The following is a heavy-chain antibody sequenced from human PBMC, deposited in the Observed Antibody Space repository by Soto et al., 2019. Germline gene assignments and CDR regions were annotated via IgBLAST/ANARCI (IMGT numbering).Heavy chain of an antibody. Sequence: SVKVSCKASGGTFSSYAISWVRQAPGQGLEWMGGIIPIFGTANYAQKFQGRVTITADESTSTAYMELSSLRSEDTAVYYCARDSEWELRNYYYGMDVWGQGTTVTVS. CDR1: GGTFSSYA. V-gene: IGHV1-69*13. CDR2: IIPIFGTA. J-gene: IGHJ6*02. CDR3: ARDSEWELRNYYYGMDV. D-gene: IGHD1-26*01.